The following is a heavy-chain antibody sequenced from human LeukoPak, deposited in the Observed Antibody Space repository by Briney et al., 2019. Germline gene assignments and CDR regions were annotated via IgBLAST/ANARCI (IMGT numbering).Heavy chain of an antibody. CDR1: GGSISSGDYY. Sequence: SQTLSLTCTVSGGSISSGDYYWSWIRPPPGKCLEWIGYIHHSGSTYYYNPSLKSRVTMSVDTSKNQFSLKLSSVGAADTAVYYCVRDRSRPNPFFDSWGQGTLVTVS. D-gene: IGHD6-13*01. CDR2: IHHSGSTY. V-gene: IGHV4-30-4*01. CDR3: VRDRSRPNPFFDS. J-gene: IGHJ4*02.